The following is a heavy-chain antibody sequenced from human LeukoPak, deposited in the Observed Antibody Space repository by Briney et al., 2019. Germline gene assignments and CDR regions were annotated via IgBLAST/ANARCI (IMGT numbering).Heavy chain of an antibody. CDR1: GGSISSGDNY. CDR3: ARGDLYSSSWYN. CDR2: IYYSGGT. D-gene: IGHD6-13*01. J-gene: IGHJ4*02. Sequence: PSETLSLTCTVSGGSISSGDNYWSWIRQPPGKGLEWIGYIYYSGGTYYNPSLKSRVTISVDTSKNQFSLKLSSVTAADTAVYYCARGDLYSSSWYNWGQGTLVTVSS. V-gene: IGHV4-30-4*08.